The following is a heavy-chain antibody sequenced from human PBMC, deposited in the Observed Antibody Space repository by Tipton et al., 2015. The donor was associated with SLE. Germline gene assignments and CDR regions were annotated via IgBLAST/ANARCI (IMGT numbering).Heavy chain of an antibody. J-gene: IGHJ4*02. Sequence: SLRLSCAASGFTFSDYYMSWIRQAPGKGLEWVSYISSSGSTIYYADSVKGRFTISRDNAKNSLYLQMNSLTAEDSAVYYCARAGGGSPASVDYWGQGTLVTVSS. CDR2: ISSSGSTI. CDR3: ARAGGGSPASVDY. V-gene: IGHV3-11*04. CDR1: GFTFSDYY. D-gene: IGHD2-15*01.